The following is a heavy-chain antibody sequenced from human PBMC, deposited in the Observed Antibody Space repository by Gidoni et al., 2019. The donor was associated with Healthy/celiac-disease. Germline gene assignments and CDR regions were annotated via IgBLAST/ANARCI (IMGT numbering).Heavy chain of an antibody. CDR1: GFTSSSYW. D-gene: IGHD5-18*01. CDR3: ARDGAETWIQLWLPHFDY. Sequence: EVQLVESGGGLVQPGGSLRLSCAASGFTSSSYWMSWVRQAPGKGLEWVANIKQDGSEKYYVDSVKGRFTISRDNAKNSLYLQMNSLRAEDTAVYYCARDGAETWIQLWLPHFDYWGQGTLVTVSS. CDR2: IKQDGSEK. V-gene: IGHV3-7*03. J-gene: IGHJ4*02.